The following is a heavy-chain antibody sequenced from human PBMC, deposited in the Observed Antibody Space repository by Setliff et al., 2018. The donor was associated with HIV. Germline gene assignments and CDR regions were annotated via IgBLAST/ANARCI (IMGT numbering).Heavy chain of an antibody. CDR1: GYSISSGYY. CDR3: ARVRDYGGNFFDY. CDR2: IYHSGST. J-gene: IGHJ4*02. D-gene: IGHD4-17*01. V-gene: IGHV4-38-2*01. Sequence: SETLSLTCAVSGYSISSGYYWGWIRQPPGKGLEWIGSIYHSGSTYYNPSLKSRVTISVDTSKNQFSLRLTSVTAADTAVYYCARVRDYGGNFFDYWGQGTLVTVSS.